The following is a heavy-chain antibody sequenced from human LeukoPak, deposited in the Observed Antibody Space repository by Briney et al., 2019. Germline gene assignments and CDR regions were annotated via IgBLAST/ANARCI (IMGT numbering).Heavy chain of an antibody. J-gene: IGHJ4*02. CDR2: IKRDGSEK. CDR3: ARDPSRGYTYGYGDY. Sequence: GGSLRLSCAASGFTFSSYWMNWVRQPPGKGLEWVANIKRDGSEKYYVHSVKGRFTISRDNAKNSLYLQMNSLRAEDTAVYYCARDPSRGYTYGYGDYWGQGILVTVSS. V-gene: IGHV3-7*01. CDR1: GFTFSSYW. D-gene: IGHD5-18*01.